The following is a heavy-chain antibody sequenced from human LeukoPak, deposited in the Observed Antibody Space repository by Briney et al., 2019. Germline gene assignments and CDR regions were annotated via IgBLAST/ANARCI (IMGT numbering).Heavy chain of an antibody. J-gene: IGHJ4*02. V-gene: IGHV4-4*02. D-gene: IGHD3-22*01. CDR3: AGLVGRYSSGLYYYYFDY. Sequence: KTSETLSLTCTVSGDSINSLDLWSWVRQPPGKGLEWIGEMYLSGTTHSNPSVKSRVIISIDKSKNQFFLNLSSVTAADTAVYYCAGLVGRYSSGLYYYYFDYWGQGTLVTVSS. CDR1: GDSINSLDL. CDR2: MYLSGTT.